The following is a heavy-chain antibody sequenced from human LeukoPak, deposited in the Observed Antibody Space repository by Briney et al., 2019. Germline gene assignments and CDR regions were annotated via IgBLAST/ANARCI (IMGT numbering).Heavy chain of an antibody. CDR3: TKGGIRYWFDP. J-gene: IGHJ5*02. V-gene: IGHV3-23*01. D-gene: IGHD3-16*02. CDR1: GFTFSNYA. Sequence: PGGSLRLSCAASGFTFSNYAMSWVRQAPGKGLEWVTAISGSGGSIYYAHSVKGRFTISRDNPKNTLYLQMNSLRAEDTAVYYCTKGGIRYWFDPWGQGTLVTVSS. CDR2: ISGSGGSI.